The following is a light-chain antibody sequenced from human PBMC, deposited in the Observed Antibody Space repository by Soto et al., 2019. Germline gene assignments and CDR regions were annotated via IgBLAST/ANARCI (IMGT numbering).Light chain of an antibody. V-gene: IGLV2-23*02. J-gene: IGLJ3*02. Sequence: QSALTQPASVSGSPGQSITISCTGTSSDIGSYDLVSWYRQHPGKAPELIIYEVSKRPSGISNSFSGSKSGNTASLTISGLQAEDEADYYCCSYASPYTWVFGGGTQLTVL. CDR1: SSDIGSYDL. CDR2: EVS. CDR3: CSYASPYTWV.